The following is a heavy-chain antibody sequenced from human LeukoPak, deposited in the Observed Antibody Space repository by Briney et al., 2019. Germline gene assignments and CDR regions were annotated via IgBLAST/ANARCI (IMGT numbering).Heavy chain of an antibody. CDR2: INSDGSST. D-gene: IGHD1-26*01. CDR1: GFTFSSYW. Sequence: GGSLRLSCAASGFTFSSYWMHWVRQAPGKGLVWVSRINSDGSSTSYADSVKGRFTISRDNAKNTLYLQMNSLRAEDTAVYYGPRDPYSGSYGTYYYYFMAVWGKGPRSPSP. V-gene: IGHV3-74*01. CDR3: PRDPYSGSYGTYYYYFMAV. J-gene: IGHJ6*03.